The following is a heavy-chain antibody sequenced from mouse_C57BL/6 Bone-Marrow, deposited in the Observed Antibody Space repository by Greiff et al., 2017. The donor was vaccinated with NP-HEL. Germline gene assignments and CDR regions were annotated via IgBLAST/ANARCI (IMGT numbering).Heavy chain of an antibody. J-gene: IGHJ3*01. CDR3: ARGGPAGFAY. CDR2: IRPNSGST. CDR1: GYTFTSYW. Sequence: QVQLQQPGAELVKPGASVKLSCKASGYTFTSYWMHWVKQRPGQGLEWIGMIRPNSGSTNYNEKFKSKATLTVDKSSSTAYMQLSSLTSEDSAVYYCARGGPAGFAYWGQGTLVTVSA. V-gene: IGHV1-64*01. D-gene: IGHD3-1*01.